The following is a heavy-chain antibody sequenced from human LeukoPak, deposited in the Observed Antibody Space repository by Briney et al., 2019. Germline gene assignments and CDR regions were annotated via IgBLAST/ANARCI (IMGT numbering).Heavy chain of an antibody. CDR3: ARRVNRVRDAFDI. Sequence: KSGESLKISCEGSGYTFSNNWIGWVRQMPGKGLEWMGIIYPGDSDTRYSPSFQGQVTISADKSISTAYLQWSSLKASDTAMYYCARRVNRVRDAFDIWGQGTMVTVSS. V-gene: IGHV5-51*01. CDR1: GYTFSNNW. CDR2: IYPGDSDT. J-gene: IGHJ3*02. D-gene: IGHD1-14*01.